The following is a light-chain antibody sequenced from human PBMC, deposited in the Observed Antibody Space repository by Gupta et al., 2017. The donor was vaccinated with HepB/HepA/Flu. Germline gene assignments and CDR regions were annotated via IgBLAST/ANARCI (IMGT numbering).Light chain of an antibody. CDR2: EVT. CDR1: NSDVGSFNL. Sequence: QSALTPPASVSGSPGQSITISCTGTNSDVGSFNLVSWYQQHPGNAPQLMIYEVTKRPSGVSDRCAGDKSGTTALLTTSGLQAEDEAYYYCSSYEGPTADIFGTGTKVTVL. V-gene: IGLV2-23*02. J-gene: IGLJ1*01. CDR3: SSYEGPTADI.